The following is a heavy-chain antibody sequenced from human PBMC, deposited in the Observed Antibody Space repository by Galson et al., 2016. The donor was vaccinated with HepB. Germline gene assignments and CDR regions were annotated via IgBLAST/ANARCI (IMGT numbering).Heavy chain of an antibody. D-gene: IGHD3-16*01. CDR1: RFSLRTRGVS. V-gene: IGHV2-5*02. CDR3: AHISRNGGNPWNDAFDT. CDR2: IFWDDDK. J-gene: IGHJ3*02. Sequence: LVKPTQTLTLTCHFSRFSLRTRGVSVGWVRQPPGKALEFLALIFWDDDKRYSPSLESRLTITKDPSKNQVVLTMTNMDPVDTATYFCAHISRNGGNPWNDAFDTWGQGTTVTVSS.